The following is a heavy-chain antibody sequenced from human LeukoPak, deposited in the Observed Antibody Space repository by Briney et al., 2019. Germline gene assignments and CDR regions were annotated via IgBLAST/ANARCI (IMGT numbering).Heavy chain of an antibody. V-gene: IGHV1-2*02. J-gene: IGHJ3*02. CDR3: ARKGITGTHDAFDI. CDR1: GYTFTGYY. CDR2: INPNSGGT. Sequence: ASVKVSRKASGYTFTGYYMHWVRQAPGQGLEWMGWINPNSGGTNYAQKFQGRVTMTRDTSISTAYMELSRLRSDDTAVYYCARKGITGTHDAFDIWGQGTMVTVSS. D-gene: IGHD1-7*01.